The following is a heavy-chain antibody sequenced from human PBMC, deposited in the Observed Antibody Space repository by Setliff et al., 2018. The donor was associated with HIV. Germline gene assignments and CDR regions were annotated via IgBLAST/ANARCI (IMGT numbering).Heavy chain of an antibody. D-gene: IGHD3-10*01. CDR1: GGSISSYY. J-gene: IGHJ6*03. V-gene: IGHV4-59*12. CDR3: ARVSPYGSGSYSYRPYYYYYYYYMDV. Sequence: KPSETLSLTCTVSGGSISSYYWSWIRQSPGKGLEWLGYIYYSGSTNYNPSLKSRVTISVDTSKNQFSLKLSSVTAADTAVYYCARVSPYGSGSYSYRPYYYYYYYYMDVWGKGTTVTVSS. CDR2: IYYSGST.